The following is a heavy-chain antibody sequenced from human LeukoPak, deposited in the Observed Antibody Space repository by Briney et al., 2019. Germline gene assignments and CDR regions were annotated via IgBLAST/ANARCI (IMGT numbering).Heavy chain of an antibody. Sequence: GGSLRLSCAASGFTFSSYGMHWVRQAPGKGLEWVAFIRYDGSNKYYADSVKGRFTISRDNSKNTLYLQMNSLRAEDTAVYYCAKDGETTFGVVRDYYYYYMDVWGKGTTVTVSS. J-gene: IGHJ6*03. D-gene: IGHD3-3*01. V-gene: IGHV3-30*02. CDR3: AKDGETTFGVVRDYYYYYMDV. CDR1: GFTFSSYG. CDR2: IRYDGSNK.